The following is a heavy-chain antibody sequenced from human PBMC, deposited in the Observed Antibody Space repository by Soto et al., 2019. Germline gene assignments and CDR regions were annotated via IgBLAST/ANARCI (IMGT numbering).Heavy chain of an antibody. CDR2: INAGNGNT. Sequence: ASVKVSCKASGYTFTGYAMHWVRQAPGQRLEWMGWINAGNGNTKYSQKFQGRVTITRDTSASTAYMELSSLRSEDTAVYYCAREMGYSGSYRYYFDYWGQGTLVTVSS. D-gene: IGHD1-26*01. CDR3: AREMGYSGSYRYYFDY. J-gene: IGHJ4*02. CDR1: GYTFTGYA. V-gene: IGHV1-3*01.